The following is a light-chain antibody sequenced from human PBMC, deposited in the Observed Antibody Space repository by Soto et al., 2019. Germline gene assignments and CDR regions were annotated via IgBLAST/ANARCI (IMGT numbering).Light chain of an antibody. Sequence: EIVLTQSSGTLSLSPGERATLSCRASQSVRRNYLAWYRQKPGQAPRLLIYGASNRATGTPDRFSGSGSGTDFTLTISRLEPEDFATYYCLQHNSYPWTFGQGTKVEIK. CDR3: LQHNSYPWT. V-gene: IGKV3-20*01. CDR2: GAS. J-gene: IGKJ1*01. CDR1: QSVRRNY.